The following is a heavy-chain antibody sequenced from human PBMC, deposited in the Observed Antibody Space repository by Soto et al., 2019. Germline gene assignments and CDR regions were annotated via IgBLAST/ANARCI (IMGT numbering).Heavy chain of an antibody. CDR1: GYSFTSYW. CDR2: IYPGDSDT. J-gene: IGHJ2*01. D-gene: IGHD3-16*02. CDR3: ARTYYDYVWGSYRYPIGWYFDL. Sequence: EVQLVQSGAEVKKPGESLKISCKGSGYSFTSYWIGWVRQMPGKGLEWMGIIYPGDSDTRYSPSFQGQVTISADKSISTAYLQWSSLKASDTAMYYCARTYYDYVWGSYRYPIGWYFDLWGRGTLVTVSS. V-gene: IGHV5-51*01.